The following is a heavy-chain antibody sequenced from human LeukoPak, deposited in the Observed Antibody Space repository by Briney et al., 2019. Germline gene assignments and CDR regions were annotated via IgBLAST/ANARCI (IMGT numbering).Heavy chain of an antibody. J-gene: IGHJ3*02. CDR3: ARSPLNIAAAAFDI. D-gene: IGHD6-13*01. V-gene: IGHV4-59*08. Sequence: PSETLSLTCTVSGGSISSYYWSWIRQPPGKGLEWIGYIYYSGSTNYNPSLKSRVTISVDTSKNQFSLKLHSVTAADTAVYSCARSPLNIAAAAFDIWGQGTMVTVSS. CDR1: GGSISSYY. CDR2: IYYSGST.